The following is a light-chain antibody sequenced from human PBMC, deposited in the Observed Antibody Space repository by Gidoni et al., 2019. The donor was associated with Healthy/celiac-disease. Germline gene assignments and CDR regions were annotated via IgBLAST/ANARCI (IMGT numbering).Light chain of an antibody. CDR1: QSVSSSY. V-gene: IGKV3-20*01. J-gene: IGKJ2*01. CDR3: QQYGSSPQYT. CDR2: GAA. Sequence: EIVSTQSPGPLSLSPGERATLSCRTSQSVSSSYLAWYQQKPGQAPRSLMYGAACSAHGIPDRFSGSGSGTDFTLTIISLQPEEFAVYYCQQYGSSPQYTFGQGTKLEIK.